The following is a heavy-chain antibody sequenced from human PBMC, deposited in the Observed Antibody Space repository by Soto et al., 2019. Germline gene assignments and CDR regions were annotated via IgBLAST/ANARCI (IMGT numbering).Heavy chain of an antibody. Sequence: ASVKVSCKASGYTFTSYVISWVLQAPGQGLEWMGWISAYNGNTNYAQKLQGRVTMTTDTSTSTAYMELRSLRSDDTAVYYCARDTPLYCSSTSCYSHARFDPWGQGTLVTDS. CDR3: ARDTPLYCSSTSCYSHARFDP. CDR2: ISAYNGNT. D-gene: IGHD2-2*01. V-gene: IGHV1-18*04. J-gene: IGHJ5*02. CDR1: GYTFTSYV.